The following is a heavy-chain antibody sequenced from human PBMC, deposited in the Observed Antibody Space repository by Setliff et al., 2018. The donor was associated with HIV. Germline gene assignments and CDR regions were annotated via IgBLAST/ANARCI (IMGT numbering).Heavy chain of an antibody. J-gene: IGHJ5*02. D-gene: IGHD6-25*01. Sequence: PWGVLRLSCAASGFTFSSYWMTWVRQAPGKGLEWVANIKQDGSEKYYVDSVKGRFTISRDNAKNSLYLHMNSLRAEDTAVYYCARVAATVVTLNWFDPWGQGTLVTVS. CDR1: GFTFSSYW. V-gene: IGHV3-7*01. CDR3: ARVAATVVTLNWFDP. CDR2: IKQDGSEK.